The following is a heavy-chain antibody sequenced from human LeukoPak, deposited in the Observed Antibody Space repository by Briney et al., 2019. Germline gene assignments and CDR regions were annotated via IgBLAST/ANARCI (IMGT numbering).Heavy chain of an antibody. CDR3: TKVRSGSSNWALRVFDY. CDR1: GFTFTNEA. J-gene: IGHJ4*02. D-gene: IGHD4-11*01. V-gene: IGHV3-23*01. CDR2: ISPGGGTT. Sequence: GGSLRLSCAVSGFTFTNEAMGWVRQLRGGGLEWVSTISPGGGTTYYAESMKGRFTISRDNSKSTLYLEMNSLRVEDTAVYYFTKVRSGSSNWALRVFDYWGQGALVTVSS.